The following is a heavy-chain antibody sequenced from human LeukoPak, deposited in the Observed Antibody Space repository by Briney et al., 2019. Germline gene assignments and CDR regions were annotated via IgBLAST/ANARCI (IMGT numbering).Heavy chain of an antibody. CDR1: GGSIKSYY. CDR2: FHYSGSS. V-gene: IGHV4-59*08. Sequence: SETLSLTCTVSGGSIKSYYWSWIRQPPGKGLEWLGYFHYSGSSNYNPSLKSRVTISVETSKSQFSLKLSSVTAADTAVYYCARRRSEGSSCFDPWGQGTLVTVSS. J-gene: IGHJ5*02. CDR3: ARRRSEGSSCFDP. D-gene: IGHD6-6*01.